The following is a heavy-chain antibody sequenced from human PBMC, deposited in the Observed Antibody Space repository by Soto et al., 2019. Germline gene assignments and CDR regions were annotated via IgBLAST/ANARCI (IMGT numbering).Heavy chain of an antibody. CDR1: GAYISSNNC. V-gene: IGHV4-4*02. J-gene: IGHJ4*02. D-gene: IGHD2-15*01. Sequence: QVQLQESGPGLVKPSGTLSLTCVVSGAYISSNNCWSSLRQPPGKGLVWIGEIYHSGTNSYNPSLKSLVTMSVDTSKNQFSLKVTSVTAADTAVYFCAKHASGHPYSADNWGPGTLVTVSS. CDR2: IYHSGTN. CDR3: AKHASGHPYSADN.